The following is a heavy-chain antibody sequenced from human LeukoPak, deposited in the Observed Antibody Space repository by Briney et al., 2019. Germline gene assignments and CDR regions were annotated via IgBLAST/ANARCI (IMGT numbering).Heavy chain of an antibody. V-gene: IGHV3-23*01. CDR1: GITLSNYG. CDR2: ISGRAGGT. Sequence: PGGSLRLSCAVSGITLSNYGMSWVRQAPGKGLEWVAGISGRAGGTYYADSVKGRFTISRDNAKNTLYLQLNNLRAEDTAVYFCAKRGVVIRVILVGFHKEANYFDSWGQGALVTVSS. J-gene: IGHJ4*02. CDR3: AKRGVVIRVILVGFHKEANYFDS. D-gene: IGHD3-22*01.